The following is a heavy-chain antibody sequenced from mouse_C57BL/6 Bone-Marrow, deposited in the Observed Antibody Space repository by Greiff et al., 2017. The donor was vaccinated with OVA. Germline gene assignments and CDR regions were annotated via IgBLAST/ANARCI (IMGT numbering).Heavy chain of an antibody. Sequence: QVQLQQSGAELVRPGASVTLSCKASGYTFTDYEMHWVKQTPVHGLEWIGAIDPETGGTAYNQKFKGKAILTADKSSSTAYMELRSLTSEDSAVYYCTREGGPYGNYVWFAYGGEGALVTVSA. D-gene: IGHD2-1*01. CDR3: TREGGPYGNYVWFAY. J-gene: IGHJ3*01. V-gene: IGHV1-15*01. CDR2: IDPETGGT. CDR1: GYTFTDYE.